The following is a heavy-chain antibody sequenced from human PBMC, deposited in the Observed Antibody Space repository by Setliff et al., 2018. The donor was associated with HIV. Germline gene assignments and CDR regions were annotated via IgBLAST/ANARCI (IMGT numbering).Heavy chain of an antibody. CDR2: INPNSGDS. Sequence: ASVNVSCKASGYTFLHYFIHWVRQAPGQGLEWMAYINPNSGDSKTAQKFQGRVTVTRDTSIATAYMELSSLTSGDPAVYHCARDYFPHSRRNFGSGDYFHFWGQGSRVTVSS. CDR3: ARDYFPHSRRNFGSGDYFHF. D-gene: IGHD3-10*01. V-gene: IGHV1-2*02. CDR1: GYTFLHYF. J-gene: IGHJ4*02.